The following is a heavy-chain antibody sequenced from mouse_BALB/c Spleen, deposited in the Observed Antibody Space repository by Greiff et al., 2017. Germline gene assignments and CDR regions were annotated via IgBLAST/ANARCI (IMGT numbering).Heavy chain of an antibody. CDR3: ARGATVVAGGAMDY. D-gene: IGHD1-1*01. CDR2: FHPYNDDT. V-gene: IGHV1-47*01. CDR1: GYTFTTYP. Sequence: QVQLQQSGAELVKPGASVKMSCKAFGYTFTTYPIEWMKQNHGKSLEWIGNFHPYNDDTKYNEKFKGKAKLTVEKSSSTVYLELSRLTSDDSAVYYCARGATVVAGGAMDYWGQGTSVTVSS. J-gene: IGHJ4*01.